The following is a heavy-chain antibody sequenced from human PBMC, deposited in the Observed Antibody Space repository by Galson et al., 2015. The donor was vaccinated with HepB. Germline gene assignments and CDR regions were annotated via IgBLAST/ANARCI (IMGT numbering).Heavy chain of an antibody. CDR2: ISWNSGSI. CDR3: AKDVVPAAIKHPHYFDY. CDR1: GFTFDDYA. J-gene: IGHJ4*02. Sequence: SLRLSCAASGFTFDDYAMHWVRQAPGKGLEWVSGISWNSGSIGYADSVKGRFTISRDNAKNSLYLQMNSLRAEDTALYYCAKDVVPAAIKHPHYFDYWGQGTLVTVSS. V-gene: IGHV3-9*01. D-gene: IGHD2-2*02.